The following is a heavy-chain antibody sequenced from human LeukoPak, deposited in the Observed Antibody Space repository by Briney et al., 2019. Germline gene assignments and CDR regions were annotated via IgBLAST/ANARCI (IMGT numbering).Heavy chain of an antibody. CDR3: ARESPPPMTTVTDYFDY. V-gene: IGHV1-69*05. D-gene: IGHD4-17*01. J-gene: IGHJ4*02. CDR1: GGTFSSYA. Sequence: SVKVSCKASGGTFSSYAVSWVRQAPGQGLEWMGRIIPIFGTANYAQKFQGRVTITTDESTSTAYMELSSLRSEDTAVYYCARESPPPMTTVTDYFDYWGQGTLVTVSS. CDR2: IIPIFGTA.